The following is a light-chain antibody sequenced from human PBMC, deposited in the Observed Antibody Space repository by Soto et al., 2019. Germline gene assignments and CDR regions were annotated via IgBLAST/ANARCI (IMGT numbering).Light chain of an antibody. CDR1: QSVGTY. V-gene: IGKV1-39*01. CDR2: VAS. Sequence: DIQMTQSPSSLSASVGDRVTITCRASQSVGTYLRWYQQKQGKAPKLLINVASTLQSGVPSRFSGSGSGTDFTLAISSLQPEDFATYYCQQSSSTPQTFGGGTRVEVK. J-gene: IGKJ4*01. CDR3: QQSSSTPQT.